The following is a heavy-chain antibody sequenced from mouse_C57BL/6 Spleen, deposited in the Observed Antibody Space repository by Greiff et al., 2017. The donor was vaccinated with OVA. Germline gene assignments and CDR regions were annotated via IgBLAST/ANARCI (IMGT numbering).Heavy chain of an antibody. D-gene: IGHD1-1*01. CDR1: GYTFTSYW. Sequence: VQLQQPGAELVRPGSSVKLSCKASGYTFTSYWMHWVKQRPIQGLEWIGNIDPSDSETHYNQKFKDKATLTVDKSSSTAYMQLSSLTSEDSAVYYCARRSYGSAWFAYWGQGTLVTVSA. CDR2: IDPSDSET. V-gene: IGHV1-52*01. CDR3: ARRSYGSAWFAY. J-gene: IGHJ3*01.